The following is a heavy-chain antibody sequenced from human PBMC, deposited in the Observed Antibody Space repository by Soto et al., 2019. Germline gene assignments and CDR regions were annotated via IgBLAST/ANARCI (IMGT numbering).Heavy chain of an antibody. CDR1: GYTFTSYG. V-gene: IGHV1-18*01. J-gene: IGHJ6*02. Sequence: ASVKVSCKASGYTFTSYGISWVRQAPGQGLGWMGWISAYNGNTNYAQKLQGRVTMTTDTSTSTAYMELRSLRSDDTAVYYCARDYDFWSGYSDGMDVWGQGTTVTVSS. CDR3: ARDYDFWSGYSDGMDV. CDR2: ISAYNGNT. D-gene: IGHD3-3*01.